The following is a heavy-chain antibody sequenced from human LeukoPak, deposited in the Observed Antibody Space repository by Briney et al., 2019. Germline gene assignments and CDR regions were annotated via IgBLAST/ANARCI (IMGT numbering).Heavy chain of an antibody. D-gene: IGHD3-22*01. J-gene: IGHJ4*02. Sequence: PSETLSLTCTVSGGSISGYYWSWIRQPPGKGLEWIGEINHSGSTNYNPSLKSRVTISVDTSKNQFSLKLSSVTAADTAVYYCARRPGLVVVPKFDYWGQGTLVTVSS. CDR3: ARRPGLVVVPKFDY. V-gene: IGHV4-34*01. CDR1: GGSISGYY. CDR2: INHSGST.